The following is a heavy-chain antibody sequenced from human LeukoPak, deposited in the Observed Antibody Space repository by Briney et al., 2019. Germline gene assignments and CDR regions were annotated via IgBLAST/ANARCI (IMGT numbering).Heavy chain of an antibody. CDR2: INWSGGST. J-gene: IGHJ4*02. V-gene: IGHV3-20*04. D-gene: IGHD5-18*01. Sequence: AGRSLRLSCAASGFTPDDYGISWVRHAPGEGLGWVSGINWSGGSTGHADSVKGRFTISRDNAKNSLYLQMNSLRAEDTALYYCARDGYGYSYDYWGQGTLVTVSS. CDR3: ARDGYGYSYDY. CDR1: GFTPDDYG.